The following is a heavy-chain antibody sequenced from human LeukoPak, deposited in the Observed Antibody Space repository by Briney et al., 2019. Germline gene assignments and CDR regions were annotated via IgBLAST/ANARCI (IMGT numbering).Heavy chain of an antibody. CDR1: GFTFSSHG. CDR2: IWYDGSNN. Sequence: GGSLRLSCAASGFTFSSHGFHWVRQAPGKGLEWVAVIWYDGSNNYYADSVKGRFTISRDNSKNTLYLQMNSLRAEDTAVYYCARDPESSFGYWGQGTLVTVSS. J-gene: IGHJ4*02. CDR3: ARDPESSFGY. D-gene: IGHD1-14*01. V-gene: IGHV3-33*01.